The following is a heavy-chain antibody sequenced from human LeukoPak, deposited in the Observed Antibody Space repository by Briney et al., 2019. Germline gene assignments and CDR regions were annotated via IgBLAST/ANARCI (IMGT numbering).Heavy chain of an antibody. CDR1: GYSFTDYW. V-gene: IGHV5-51*01. D-gene: IGHD4-11*01. Sequence: GESLKISCKASGYSFTDYWIAWVRQMPGKGLEWMGIIHPDGSDARYSPSFQGQVTISVDKSISTTYLQWSSLKASDSAMYYCARGGDYRTFGYGAKGTLVTVSS. CDR3: ARGGDYRTFGY. CDR2: IHPDGSDA. J-gene: IGHJ4*02.